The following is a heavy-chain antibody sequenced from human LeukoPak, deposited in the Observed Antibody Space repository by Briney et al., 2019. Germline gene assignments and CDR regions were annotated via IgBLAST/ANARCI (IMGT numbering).Heavy chain of an antibody. D-gene: IGHD6-19*01. V-gene: IGHV1-46*01. J-gene: IGHJ4*02. Sequence: ASVKVSCKASGYTFTNYYIHWVRQAPGQGLEWMGILNPSGGSTSYAQKFQDRVTMTRDTSMSTVSMELSSLRSEDTAVYYCARAPLVAENGYFDYCGQGTLVTVSS. CDR2: LNPSGGST. CDR1: GYTFTNYY. CDR3: ARAPLVAENGYFDY.